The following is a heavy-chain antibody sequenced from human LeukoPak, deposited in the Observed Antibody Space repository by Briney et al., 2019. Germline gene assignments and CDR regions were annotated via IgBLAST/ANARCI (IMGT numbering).Heavy chain of an antibody. V-gene: IGHV3-9*01. CDR1: GFTFDDYA. Sequence: GGSLRLSCAASGFTFDDYAMHWVRQAPGKGLEWVSGISWNSGSIGYADSVKGRFTISRDNAKNSMYLQMNSLRAEDTALYYCASNSRYSGSYYFDYWGQGTLVTVSS. J-gene: IGHJ4*02. CDR2: ISWNSGSI. D-gene: IGHD1-26*01. CDR3: ASNSRYSGSYYFDY.